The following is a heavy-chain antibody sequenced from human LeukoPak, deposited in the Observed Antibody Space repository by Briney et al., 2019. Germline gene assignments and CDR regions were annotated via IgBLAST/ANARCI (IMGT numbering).Heavy chain of an antibody. D-gene: IGHD2-2*01. CDR3: ARVVSQTSPYNWFDP. CDR2: VYYSGST. Sequence: SETLSLTCTVAGGSISSYYWSWIRQPPGKGLEWIGYVYYSGSTNYNPSLKSRVTISVDTSKNQFSLKLSSVTAADTAVYYCARVVSQTSPYNWFDPWGQGTLVTVSS. J-gene: IGHJ5*02. CDR1: GGSISSYY. V-gene: IGHV4-59*01.